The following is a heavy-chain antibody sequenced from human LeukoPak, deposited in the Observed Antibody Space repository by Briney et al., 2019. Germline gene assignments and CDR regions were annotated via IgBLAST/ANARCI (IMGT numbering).Heavy chain of an antibody. CDR1: GGSISSGGYY. Sequence: PSETLSLTCTVSGGSISSGGYYWSWIRQHPGKGLEWIGYIYYSGSTYYNPSLKSRVTISVDTSKNQFSLKLSSVTAADTAVYYCARERVIRYSGSYRSAFDIWGQGTMVTVSS. V-gene: IGHV4-31*03. CDR2: IYYSGST. J-gene: IGHJ3*02. D-gene: IGHD1-26*01. CDR3: ARERVIRYSGSYRSAFDI.